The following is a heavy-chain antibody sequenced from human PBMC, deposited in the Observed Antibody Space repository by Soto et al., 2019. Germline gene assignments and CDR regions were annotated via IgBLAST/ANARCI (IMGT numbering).Heavy chain of an antibody. CDR2: IKSKTDGGTT. V-gene: IGHV3-15*07. CDR3: TTWVATVTIEDAFDI. D-gene: IGHD4-17*01. J-gene: IGHJ3*02. CDR1: GFTFSNAW. Sequence: GGSLRLSCAASGFTFSNAWMNWVRQAPGKGLEWVGRIKSKTDGGTTDYAAPVKGRFTISRDDSKNTLYLQMNSLKTEDTAVYYCTTWVATVTIEDAFDIWGQGTMVTVSS.